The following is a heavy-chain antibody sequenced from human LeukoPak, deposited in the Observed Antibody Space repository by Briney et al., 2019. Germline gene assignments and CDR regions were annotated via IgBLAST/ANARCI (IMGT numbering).Heavy chain of an antibody. CDR3: ARWGRGYSNDD. CDR2: INPNRSDK. V-gene: IGHV1-2*02. Sequence: ASVKDSCKASGYTFTDYYMHWVRQAAGQGLEWMGWINPNRSDKNYAQKFQGRVTMTRDTSISTTYMELSRQRSDDTAAYYCARWGRGYSNDDWGQGTLVTVSS. D-gene: IGHD5-18*01. CDR1: GYTFTDYY. J-gene: IGHJ4*02.